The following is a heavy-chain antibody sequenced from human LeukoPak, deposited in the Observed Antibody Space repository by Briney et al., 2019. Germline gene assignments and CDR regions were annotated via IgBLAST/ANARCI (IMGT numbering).Heavy chain of an antibody. CDR2: IYYSGST. V-gene: IGHV4-31*03. J-gene: IGHJ4*02. D-gene: IGHD4-17*01. CDR3: ARGNYGDSLLDY. Sequence: SETLSLTCTVSGGSISSGGYYWSWIRQHPGKGLEWIGYIYYSGSTYYNPSLKSRVTISVDTSKSQFSLKLSSVTAADTAVYYCARGNYGDSLLDYWGQGTLVTVSS. CDR1: GGSISSGGYY.